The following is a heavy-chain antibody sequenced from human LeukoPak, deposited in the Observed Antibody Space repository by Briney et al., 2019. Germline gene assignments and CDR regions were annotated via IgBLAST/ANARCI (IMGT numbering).Heavy chain of an antibody. V-gene: IGHV3-30-3*01. Sequence: GGSLRLSCAASGFTFSSYAMHWVRQAPGKGLEWVAVISYDGSNKYYADSVKGRFTISRDNSKNTLYLQMNSLRAEDTAAYYCARESGGGSANYFDYWGQGTLVTVSS. J-gene: IGHJ4*02. CDR1: GFTFSSYA. CDR2: ISYDGSNK. D-gene: IGHD1-26*01. CDR3: ARESGGGSANYFDY.